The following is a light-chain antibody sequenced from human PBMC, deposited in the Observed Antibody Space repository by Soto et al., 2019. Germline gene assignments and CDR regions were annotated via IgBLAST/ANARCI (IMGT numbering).Light chain of an antibody. J-gene: IGKJ4*01. CDR3: RQLHSYPLT. V-gene: IGKV1-9*01. CDR2: AAS. CDR1: QGISTY. Sequence: IQLTQSPSSLSASVGDRVTITCRASQGISTYLAWYQQKPGKAPKLLIYAASTLQSGVPPKFSGSGSGTDFTLTISSLQPEDFATYYCRQLHSYPLTFGGGTKVDIK.